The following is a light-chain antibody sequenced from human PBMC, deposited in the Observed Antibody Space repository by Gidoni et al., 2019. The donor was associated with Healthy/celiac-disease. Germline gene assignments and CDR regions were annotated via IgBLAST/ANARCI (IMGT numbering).Light chain of an antibody. CDR2: WAS. V-gene: IGKV4-1*01. J-gene: IGKJ2*01. CDR3: QQYFNTPYT. Sequence: VMTQSPDSLAVSLGERAAINCKSSQSVLYSSNNKNYLAWYQQRPGQPPKLLISWASTRESGVPDRFSGSGSGTDFTLTISSLQAEDVAVYYCQQYFNTPYTFGQGTKLEIK. CDR1: QSVLYSSNNKNY.